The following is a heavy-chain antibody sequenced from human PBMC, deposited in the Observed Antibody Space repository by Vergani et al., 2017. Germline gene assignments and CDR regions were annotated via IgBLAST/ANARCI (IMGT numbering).Heavy chain of an antibody. Sequence: QVQLVQSGAEVKKPGSSVKVSCKASGGTFSSYAISWVRQAPGQGLEWMGGIIPIFGTANYAQKFQGRVTITADESTSTAYMELSSVTAADTAVYYCARPGGGTDAFDIWGQGTMVTVSS. D-gene: IGHD3-16*01. V-gene: IGHV1-69*01. CDR3: ARPGGGTDAFDI. CDR2: IIPIFGTA. CDR1: GGTFSSYA. J-gene: IGHJ3*02.